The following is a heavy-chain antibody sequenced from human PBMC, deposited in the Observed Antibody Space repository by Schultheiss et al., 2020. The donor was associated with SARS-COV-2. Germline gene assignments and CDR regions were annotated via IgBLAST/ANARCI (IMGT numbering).Heavy chain of an antibody. D-gene: IGHD3-22*01. V-gene: IGHV4-59*01. J-gene: IGHJ4*02. Sequence: SQTLSLTCTVSGGSISTYYWNWIRQPPGKGLEWIGSIYHSGSTNYNPSLKSRVTISVDTSKNQFSLKLSSVTAADTAVYYCARDHYYYDSSGFDYWGQGTLVTVSS. CDR2: IYHSGST. CDR1: GGSISTYY. CDR3: ARDHYYYDSSGFDY.